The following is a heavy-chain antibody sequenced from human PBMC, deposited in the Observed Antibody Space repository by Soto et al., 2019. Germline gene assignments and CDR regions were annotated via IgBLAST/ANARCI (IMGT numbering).Heavy chain of an antibody. V-gene: IGHV3-53*01. J-gene: IGHJ4*02. D-gene: IGHD5-12*01. CDR3: HGYGY. CDR1: GFTVTINY. CDR2: IYIGGTI. Sequence: EVQVVESGGGLIQPGGSLRLSCAVSGFTVTINYMSWVRQAPGKGLEWVSVIYIGGTIYYADSVKGRFTSSRDTSKNTLYLQMNSLRGEDTAVYYCHGYGYWGQGTLVTVSS.